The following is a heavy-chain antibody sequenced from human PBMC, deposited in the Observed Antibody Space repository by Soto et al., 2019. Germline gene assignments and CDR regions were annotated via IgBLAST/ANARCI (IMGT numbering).Heavy chain of an antibody. CDR2: ISGSSTTI. J-gene: IGHJ3*01. Sequence: EVQLVESGGGLVQPGGSLRLSCAASGFTFSSYRMNWVRQAPGKGLEWVSYISGSSTTIYYADSVKGRFTISRDNAKNSLYLQMNSLRDDDTAVYYCARDSGSYRQVAFDLWGQGTMFTVSS. CDR1: GFTFSSYR. D-gene: IGHD1-26*01. CDR3: ARDSGSYRQVAFDL. V-gene: IGHV3-48*02.